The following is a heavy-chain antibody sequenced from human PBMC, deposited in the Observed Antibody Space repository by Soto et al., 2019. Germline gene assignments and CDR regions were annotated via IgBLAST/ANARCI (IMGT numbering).Heavy chain of an antibody. J-gene: IGHJ4*02. CDR3: ARGMRKSPSSDY. Sequence: LSLTCTVSGGSISSYYWSWIRQPPGKGLEWIGYIYYSGSTNYNPSLKSRVTISVDTSKNQFSLKLSSVTAADTAVYYCARGMRKSPSSDYWGQGTLVTVSS. CDR2: IYYSGST. D-gene: IGHD2-2*01. CDR1: GGSISSYY. V-gene: IGHV4-59*01.